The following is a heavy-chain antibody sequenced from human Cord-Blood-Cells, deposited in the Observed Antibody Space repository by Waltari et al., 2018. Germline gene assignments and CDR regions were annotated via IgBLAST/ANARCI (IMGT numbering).Heavy chain of an antibody. Sequence: QLQLQESGPGLVKPSETLSLTCTASGGSISSSSYYWGWIRQPPGKGLEWIGSIYYSGGTYYNPSRKSRVAISVDTSKNQFSLKLSSVTAADTAVYYCARRTPWVDYWGQGTLVTVSS. CDR2: IYYSGGT. CDR1: GGSISSSSYY. V-gene: IGHV4-39*01. CDR3: ARRTPWVDY. J-gene: IGHJ4*02. D-gene: IGHD2-15*01.